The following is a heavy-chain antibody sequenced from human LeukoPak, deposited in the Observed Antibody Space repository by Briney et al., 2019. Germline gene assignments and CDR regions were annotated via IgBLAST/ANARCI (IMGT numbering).Heavy chain of an antibody. V-gene: IGHV3-53*01. CDR1: GFTLSSNY. J-gene: IGHJ4*02. CDR2: IYSSGST. D-gene: IGHD4-17*01. Sequence: GGSLRLSCAASGFTLSSNYMSWVRQAPGKGLEWVSIIYSSGSTYYADSVKGRFTISRDNSKNTLYLQMNSLRDEDTAVYYCARHLSGDDIWGQGTLVTVSS. CDR3: ARHLSGDDI.